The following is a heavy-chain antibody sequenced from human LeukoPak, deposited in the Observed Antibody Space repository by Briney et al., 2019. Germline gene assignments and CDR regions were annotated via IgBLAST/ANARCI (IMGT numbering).Heavy chain of an antibody. V-gene: IGHV3-7*04. D-gene: IGHD4-23*01. CDR2: IKQDGSEK. Sequence: GGSLRLSCAASRFTFSSYWMSWVRQAPGKGLEWVANIKQDGSEKYYVDSVRGRFTISRDNAKNSLYLQMNSLRAEDTAVYYCARAVGNSGIDSWGQGTLVTVSS. CDR3: ARAVGNSGIDS. J-gene: IGHJ4*02. CDR1: RFTFSSYW.